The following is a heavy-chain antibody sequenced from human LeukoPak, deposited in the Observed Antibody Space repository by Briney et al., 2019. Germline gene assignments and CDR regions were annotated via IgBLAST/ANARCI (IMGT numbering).Heavy chain of an antibody. V-gene: IGHV3-21*01. CDR2: ISDNTGAT. CDR3: ARKGIAAAGIDY. D-gene: IGHD6-13*01. J-gene: IGHJ4*02. Sequence: GGSLRLSCAAPGFTFSSYSMNWVRQAPGQGLDWVSAISDNTGATYYADSVKGRFTISRDNAKNSLYLQMNSLRAEDTAVYYCARKGIAAAGIDYWGQGTLVTVSS. CDR1: GFTFSSYS.